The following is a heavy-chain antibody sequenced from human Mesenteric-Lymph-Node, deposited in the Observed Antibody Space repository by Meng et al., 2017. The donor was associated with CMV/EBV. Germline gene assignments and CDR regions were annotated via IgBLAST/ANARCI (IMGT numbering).Heavy chain of an antibody. D-gene: IGHD5-12*01. J-gene: IGHJ4*02. CDR2: INAYNGNT. CDR1: GYTFTSHG. V-gene: IGHV1-18*04. Sequence: CKDSGYTFTSHGFSWVRQAPGQGLEWMGWINAYNGNTNYAQMLQGRVTMTTDTSTSTAYMELRSLRSDDTAVYYCARDSNIVATIFDYWGQGTLVTVSS. CDR3: ARDSNIVATIFDY.